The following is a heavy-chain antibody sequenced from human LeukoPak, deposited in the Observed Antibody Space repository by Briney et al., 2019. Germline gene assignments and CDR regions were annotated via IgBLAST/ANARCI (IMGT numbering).Heavy chain of an antibody. J-gene: IGHJ4*01. V-gene: IGHV1-18*01. CDR2: IDPSNGNI. CDR1: GGTFSSYA. Sequence: ASVKVSCKASGGTFSSYAISWVRQAPGQGLEWMGGIDPSNGNIKYAEKLQGRVTMTTDTSTSTAYMDLRSLRSDDTAVYYCARDGVSGHFDYWGRGTLVTVSS. D-gene: IGHD3-3*01. CDR3: ARDGVSGHFDY.